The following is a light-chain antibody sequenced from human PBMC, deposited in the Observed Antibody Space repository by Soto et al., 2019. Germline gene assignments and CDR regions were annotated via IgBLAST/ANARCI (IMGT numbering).Light chain of an antibody. CDR3: QQLNSYPWT. J-gene: IGKJ1*01. V-gene: IGKV1-9*01. CDR2: AAS. CDR1: QGISSY. Sequence: IQLTQSPSSLSASVGDRVTITCRASQGISSYLGWYQQKPGKAPNLLIYAASTLQSGVPSRFSGSGSGTDFTLTISSLQPEDFATYSCQQLNSYPWTFGQGTKV.